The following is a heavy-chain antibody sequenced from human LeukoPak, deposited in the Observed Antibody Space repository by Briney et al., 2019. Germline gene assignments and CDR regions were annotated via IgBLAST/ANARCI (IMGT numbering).Heavy chain of an antibody. J-gene: IGHJ4*02. Sequence: GGSLRLSCAASGFTFSSYGMHWVRQAPGKGLEWVAVISYDGSNKYYADSVKGRFTISRDNSKNTLYLQMNSLRAEDTAVYYCAKGIDDFEYYFDYWGQGTLVTVSS. CDR2: ISYDGSNK. D-gene: IGHD1-26*01. V-gene: IGHV3-30*18. CDR3: AKGIDDFEYYFDY. CDR1: GFTFSSYG.